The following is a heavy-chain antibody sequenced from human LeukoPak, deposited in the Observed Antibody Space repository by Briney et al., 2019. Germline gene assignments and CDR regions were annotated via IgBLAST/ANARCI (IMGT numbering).Heavy chain of an antibody. Sequence: PSETLSLTCTVSGCSISSYFWSWIRQPPGKGLEWIGYIYYSGSTNYNPSLKSRVTISVDTYKNQFSLKLSSVTATDTAVYYCARLPIAAPVDYWGQGTLVTVSS. CDR2: IYYSGST. V-gene: IGHV4-59*08. D-gene: IGHD6-13*01. CDR1: GCSISSYF. CDR3: ARLPIAAPVDY. J-gene: IGHJ4*02.